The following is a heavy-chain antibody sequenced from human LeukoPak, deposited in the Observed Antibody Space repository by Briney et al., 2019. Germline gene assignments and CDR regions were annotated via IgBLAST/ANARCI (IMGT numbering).Heavy chain of an antibody. D-gene: IGHD1-26*01. Sequence: SVKVSCKASGYTLTELSMHWVRQAPGKGLEWMGGIIPIFGTANYAQKFQGRVTITTDDSTSTAYMELSSLRSEDTAVYYCARDRRIVGATRGFDYWGQGTLVTVSS. CDR1: GYTLTELS. J-gene: IGHJ4*02. CDR3: ARDRRIVGATRGFDY. V-gene: IGHV1-69*05. CDR2: IIPIFGTA.